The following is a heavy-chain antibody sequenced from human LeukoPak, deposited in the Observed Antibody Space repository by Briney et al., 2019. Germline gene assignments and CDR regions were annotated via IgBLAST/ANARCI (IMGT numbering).Heavy chain of an antibody. D-gene: IGHD2-21*01. Sequence: PSETLSLTCTVSGYSISSGYYWGWIRQPPGKGLEWIGSIYHSGSTYYNPSLKSRVTISVDTSKNQFSLKLSSVTAADTAVYYCAGRLHWGQGTLVTVSS. CDR2: IYHSGST. CDR3: AGRLH. V-gene: IGHV4-38-2*02. CDR1: GYSISSGYY. J-gene: IGHJ4*02.